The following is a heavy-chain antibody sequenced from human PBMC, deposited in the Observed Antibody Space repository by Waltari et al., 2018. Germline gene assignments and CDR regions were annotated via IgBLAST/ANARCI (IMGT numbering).Heavy chain of an antibody. Sequence: QVQLQQWGAGLLKPSETLSLTCAVYGGSFSGYYWSWIRQPPGKGLEWIGEINPSGSTNDNPSLKSRVTISVDTSKNQFSLKLSSVTAADTAVYYCARVRDCSSTSCYPLKEYYYMDVWGKGTTVTISS. V-gene: IGHV4-34*01. J-gene: IGHJ6*03. D-gene: IGHD2-2*01. CDR3: ARVRDCSSTSCYPLKEYYYMDV. CDR2: INPSGST. CDR1: GGSFSGYY.